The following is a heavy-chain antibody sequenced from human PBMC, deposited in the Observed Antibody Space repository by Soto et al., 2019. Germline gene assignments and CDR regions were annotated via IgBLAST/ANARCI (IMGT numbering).Heavy chain of an antibody. CDR3: ARDSCSGGSCYYYPGMDV. Sequence: GASVKVSCKASGFTFTGYAISWVRQAPGQGLEWMGWISAYSANTGYAQKFQGRVTITRDTSASTAYMELSSLRSEDTAVYYCARDSCSGGSCYYYPGMDVWGEGTTVTVSS. J-gene: IGHJ6*04. CDR2: ISAYSANT. D-gene: IGHD2-15*01. CDR1: GFTFTGYA. V-gene: IGHV1-18*01.